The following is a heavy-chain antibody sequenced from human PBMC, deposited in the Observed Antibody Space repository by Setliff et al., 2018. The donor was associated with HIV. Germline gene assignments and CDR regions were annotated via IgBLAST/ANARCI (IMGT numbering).Heavy chain of an antibody. CDR1: SASINSGSNY. Sequence: PSETLSLTCTVSSASINSGSNYWSWIRQPAGKGLEWIGHIYTSGSSNYNPSLKSRVSISLDTSKKQVSLKLNSVTAADTAVYYCARGLSIFGVATLGFYSFMDVWGKGTTVTVSS. V-gene: IGHV4-61*09. J-gene: IGHJ6*03. CDR3: ARGLSIFGVATLGFYSFMDV. D-gene: IGHD3-3*01. CDR2: IYTSGSS.